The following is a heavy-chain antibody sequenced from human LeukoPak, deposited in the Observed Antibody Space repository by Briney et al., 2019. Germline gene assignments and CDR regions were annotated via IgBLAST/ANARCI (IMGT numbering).Heavy chain of an antibody. CDR1: GFTFSNYA. CDR3: ARARWSYYDILTGYNPFDY. CDR2: ISYDGSNK. Sequence: GGSLRLSCAASGFTFSNYAMHWVRQAPDKGLEWVAVISYDGSNKYYTDSVKGRFTISRDNAKNTLYLQMNSLRAEDTAVYYCARARWSYYDILTGYNPFDYWGQGTLVTVSS. V-gene: IGHV3-30*04. J-gene: IGHJ4*02. D-gene: IGHD3-9*01.